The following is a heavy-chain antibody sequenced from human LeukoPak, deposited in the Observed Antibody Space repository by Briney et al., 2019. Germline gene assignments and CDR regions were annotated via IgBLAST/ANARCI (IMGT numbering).Heavy chain of an antibody. Sequence: SETLSLTCTVSGGSISSSSYYWGWIRQPPGKGLEWIGSIYYSGSTYYNPSLKSRVTISVDTSKNQFSLKLSSVTAADTAVYYCARTMVRARSGSWFDPWGQGTLVTVSS. J-gene: IGHJ5*02. D-gene: IGHD3-10*01. V-gene: IGHV4-39*01. CDR3: ARTMVRARSGSWFDP. CDR1: GGSISSSSYY. CDR2: IYYSGST.